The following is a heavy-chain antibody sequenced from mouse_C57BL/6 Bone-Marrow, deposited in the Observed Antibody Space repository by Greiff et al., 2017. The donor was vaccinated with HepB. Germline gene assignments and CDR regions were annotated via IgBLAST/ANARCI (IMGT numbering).Heavy chain of an antibody. J-gene: IGHJ2*01. Sequence: QVTLKESGPGILQPSQTLSLTCSFSGFSLSTFGMGVGWIRQPSGKGLEWLAHIWWDDDKYYNPALKSRLTISKDTSKNQLFLKIANVDTADTATYYCARTAYYSNYAFDYWGQGTTLTVSS. CDR1: GFSLSTFGMG. CDR2: IWWDDDK. V-gene: IGHV8-8*01. CDR3: ARTAYYSNYAFDY. D-gene: IGHD2-5*01.